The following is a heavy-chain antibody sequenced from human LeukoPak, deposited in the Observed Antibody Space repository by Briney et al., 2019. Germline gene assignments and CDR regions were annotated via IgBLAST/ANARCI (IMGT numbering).Heavy chain of an antibody. V-gene: IGHV4-4*02. CDR3: AKHHTTVGIAVAGNEDWFDP. Sequence: SGTLSLTCAVSGGSISSSNWWSWVRQPPGKGLEWIGEIYHSGSTNYNPSLKGRVTISVDKSKNQFSLKLSSVTAAGTAVYYCAKHHTTVGIAVAGNEDWFDPWGQGTLVTVSS. D-gene: IGHD6-19*01. CDR1: GGSISSSNW. CDR2: IYHSGST. J-gene: IGHJ5*02.